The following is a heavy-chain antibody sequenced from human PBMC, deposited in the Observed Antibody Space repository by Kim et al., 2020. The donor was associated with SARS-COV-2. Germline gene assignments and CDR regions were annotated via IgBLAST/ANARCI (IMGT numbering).Heavy chain of an antibody. CDR2: ISSSGSTI. J-gene: IGHJ4*02. Sequence: GGSLRLSCAASGFTFSSYEMNWVRQAPGKGLEWVSYISSSGSTIYYADSVKGRFTISRDNAKNSLYLQMNSLRAEDTAVYYCARTGDGYSSGWYKLGLFGPGNDFDYWGQGTLVTVSS. CDR1: GFTFSSYE. CDR3: ARTGDGYSSGWYKLGLFGPGNDFDY. D-gene: IGHD6-19*01. V-gene: IGHV3-48*03.